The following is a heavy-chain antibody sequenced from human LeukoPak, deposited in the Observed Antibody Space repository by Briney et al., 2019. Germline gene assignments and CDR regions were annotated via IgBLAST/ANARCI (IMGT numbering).Heavy chain of an antibody. Sequence: SQTLSLTCAISGDSVSSNSSTWIWIRQSPSRGLECLGWTYYRSKWYNDYAVSVKIRITINPDTSKNQFSLQLNSVTPKNTAVYYCARGWNYLDDWGQGTLVTVS. D-gene: IGHD1-7*01. V-gene: IGHV6-1*01. CDR2: TYYRSKWYN. J-gene: IGHJ4*02. CDR3: ARGWNYLDD. CDR1: GDSVSSNSST.